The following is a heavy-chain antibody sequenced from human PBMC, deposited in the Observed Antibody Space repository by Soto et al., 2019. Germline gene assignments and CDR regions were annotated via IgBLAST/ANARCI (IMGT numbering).Heavy chain of an antibody. V-gene: IGHV4-39*01. CDR3: ARNPSYRYSSSRYGMDV. CDR2: IYYSGST. J-gene: IGHJ6*02. D-gene: IGHD6-6*01. CDR1: GGSISSSSYY. Sequence: QLQLQESGPGLVKPSETLSLTCTVSGGSISSSSYYWGWIRQPPGKGLEWIGSIYYSGSTYYNPSLKSRVTRYVDMSKNQFTLKLSSVTAADTAVYYCARNPSYRYSSSRYGMDVWGQVTTVTVSS.